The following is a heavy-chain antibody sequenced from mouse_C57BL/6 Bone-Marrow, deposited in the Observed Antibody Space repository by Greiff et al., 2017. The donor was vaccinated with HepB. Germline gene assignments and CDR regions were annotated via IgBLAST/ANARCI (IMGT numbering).Heavy chain of an antibody. V-gene: IGHV1-42*01. CDR1: GYSFTGYY. CDR2: INPSTGGT. J-gene: IGHJ3*01. D-gene: IGHD2-3*01. CDR3: ARKRGLLRGFAY. Sequence: VQLKESGPELVKPGASVKISCKASGYSFTGYYMNWVKQSPEKSLEWIGEINPSTGGTTYNQKFKAKATLTVDKSSSTAYMQLKSLTSEDSAVYYCARKRGLLRGFAYWGQGTLVTVSA.